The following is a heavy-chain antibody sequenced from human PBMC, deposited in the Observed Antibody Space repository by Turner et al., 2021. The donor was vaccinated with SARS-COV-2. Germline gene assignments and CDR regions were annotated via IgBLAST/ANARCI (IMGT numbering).Heavy chain of an antibody. Sequence: VQLVESGGVLVQPGESLRLSCAASGFTFSSYGMHWVRQAPGKGLEWVAVISYDGNNKYYADSVKGRFTISRDNSKNTLYLQMNSLRAEDTAVYYCAKQLGLYSNPMYYFDYWGQGTLVTVSS. CDR1: GFTFSSYG. V-gene: IGHV3-30*18. D-gene: IGHD4-4*01. CDR2: ISYDGNNK. CDR3: AKQLGLYSNPMYYFDY. J-gene: IGHJ4*02.